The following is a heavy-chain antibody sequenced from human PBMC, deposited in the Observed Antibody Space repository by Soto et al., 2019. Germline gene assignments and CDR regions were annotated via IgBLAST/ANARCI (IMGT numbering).Heavy chain of an antibody. D-gene: IGHD3-10*01. CDR2: IIPILGIA. CDR3: ARDWDGMVRGSEGAFDI. Sequence: QVQLVQSGAEVKKPGSSVKVSCKASGGTFSSYTISWVRQAPGQGLEWMGRIIPILGIANYAQKFQGRVTITADKSTSTVYMELSSLRSEDTAVYYCARDWDGMVRGSEGAFDIWGQGTMVTVSS. V-gene: IGHV1-69*08. CDR1: GGTFSSYT. J-gene: IGHJ3*02.